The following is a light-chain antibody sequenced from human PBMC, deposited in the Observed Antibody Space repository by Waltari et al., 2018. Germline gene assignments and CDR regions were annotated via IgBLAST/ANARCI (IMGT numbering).Light chain of an antibody. V-gene: IGLV3-25*03. J-gene: IGLJ2*01. CDR3: QSADNSNTYVI. CDR1: ATPQQY. CDR2: KDS. Sequence: SYELTQPPAVPVPPGRTARVTGSGDATPQQYGNWYQQKPGQPPVLVIYKDSERPSGIPERFSGSRSGTTVTLTISGVQAEDEADYYCQSADNSNTYVIFGGGTKLTVL.